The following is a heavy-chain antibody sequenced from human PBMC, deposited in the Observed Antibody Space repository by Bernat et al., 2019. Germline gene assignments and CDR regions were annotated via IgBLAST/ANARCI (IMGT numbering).Heavy chain of an antibody. CDR3: ARPWTADTLDY. CDR1: GFTFSSYA. J-gene: IGHJ4*02. Sequence: QVQLVESGGGVVQPGRSLRLSCAASGFTFSSYAMHWVRQAPGKGLEWVAVISYDGSNKYYADSVKGRLTISRDNSKSTRYLQMNSLRAEDTAVYYCARPWTADTLDYWGQGTLVTVSS. D-gene: IGHD5-18*01. V-gene: IGHV3-30-3*01. CDR2: ISYDGSNK.